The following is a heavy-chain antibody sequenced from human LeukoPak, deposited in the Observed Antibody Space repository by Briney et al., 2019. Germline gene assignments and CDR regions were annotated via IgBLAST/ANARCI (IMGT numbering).Heavy chain of an antibody. D-gene: IGHD5-12*01. J-gene: IGHJ6*03. CDR2: IGSSSSYI. Sequence: GGSLRLSCAASGFTFRTYSMIWVRQAPGKGLEWVSSIGSSSSYIYYADSVKGRFTISRDNAKNSLFLQMNSLRAEDTAVYYCAREGSGYDFAYYYYMDVWGKGTTVTVSS. V-gene: IGHV3-21*01. CDR1: GFTFRTYS. CDR3: AREGSGYDFAYYYYMDV.